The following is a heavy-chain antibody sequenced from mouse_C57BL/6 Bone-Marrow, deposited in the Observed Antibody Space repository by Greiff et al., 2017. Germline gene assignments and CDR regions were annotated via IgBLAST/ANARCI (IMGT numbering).Heavy chain of an antibody. CDR2: ISNGGGRT. Sequence: EVQLVESGGGLVQPGGSLKLSCAASGFPFSDYYMYWVRQTPEKRLVWVAYISNGGGRTFYPDTVKGRFTISSDTAKSPLYLQMSRLKSEDTAMYYWARRNYGSLYARDYGGQGTSGPVAS. V-gene: IGHV5-12*01. J-gene: IGHJ4*01. CDR3: ARRNYGSLYARDY. D-gene: IGHD1-1*01. CDR1: GFPFSDYY.